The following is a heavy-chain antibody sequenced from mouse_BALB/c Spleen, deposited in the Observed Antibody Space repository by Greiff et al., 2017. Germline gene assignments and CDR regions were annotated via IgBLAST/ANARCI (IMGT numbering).Heavy chain of an antibody. CDR3: ARAPYGNYVVDYAMDY. D-gene: IGHD2-10*02. J-gene: IGHJ4*01. CDR1: GYSITSDYA. Sequence: EVKLMESGPGLVKPSQSLSLTCTVTGYSITSDYAWNWIRQFPGNKLEWMGYISYSGSTSYNPSLKSRISITRDTSKNQFFLQLNSVTTEDTATYYCARAPYGNYVVDYAMDYWGQGTSVTVSS. CDR2: ISYSGST. V-gene: IGHV3-2*02.